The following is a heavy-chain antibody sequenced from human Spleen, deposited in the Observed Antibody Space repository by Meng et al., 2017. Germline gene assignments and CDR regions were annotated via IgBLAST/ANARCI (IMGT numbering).Heavy chain of an antibody. CDR3: ARDYGDYGFHFDY. J-gene: IGHJ4*02. V-gene: IGHV3-15*01. D-gene: IGHD4-17*01. CDR1: GFTFNNAW. CDR2: IKRRNDDGTT. Sequence: GESLKISCAASGFTFNNAWMSWVRQAPGKGLEWVGRIKRRNDDGTTDYAAPVKGRFTISRDDSKNTLYLQMNSLRTEDTAVYYCARDYGDYGFHFDYWGQGTLVTVSS.